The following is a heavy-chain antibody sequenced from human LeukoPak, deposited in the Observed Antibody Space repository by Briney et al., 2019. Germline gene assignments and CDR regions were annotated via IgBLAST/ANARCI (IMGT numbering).Heavy chain of an antibody. CDR2: IYGSSRT. CDR3: ARDRGFEYSDTGSFDY. J-gene: IGHJ4*02. V-gene: IGHV3-66*01. Sequence: GGSLRLSCAGSGFIVSSNYMSWVRQAAGKGLEWVSVIYGSSRTYYADSVKGRFTISRDNSKNTVYLQMDSLRAEDTAVYYCARDRGFEYSDTGSFDYWGQGTLVTVSS. D-gene: IGHD6-6*01. CDR1: GFIVSSNY.